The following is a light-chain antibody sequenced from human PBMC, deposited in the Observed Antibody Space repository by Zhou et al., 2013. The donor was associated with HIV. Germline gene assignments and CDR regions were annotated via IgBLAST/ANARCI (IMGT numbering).Light chain of an antibody. Sequence: QSVVTQPPSASGTPGQRVTISCSGSSSNIGSYTVNWYQQLPGTAPKLLIFSSNQRPSGVPDRFSGSKSGTSASLAITGLQAEDEADYYCSSYTSSTKVFGTGTKVTV. J-gene: IGLJ1*01. V-gene: IGLV1-44*01. CDR1: SSNIGSYT. CDR3: SSYTSSTKV. CDR2: SSN.